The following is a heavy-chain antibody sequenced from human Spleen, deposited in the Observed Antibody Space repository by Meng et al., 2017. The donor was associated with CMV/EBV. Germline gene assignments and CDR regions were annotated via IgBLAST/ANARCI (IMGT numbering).Heavy chain of an antibody. J-gene: IGHJ5*02. D-gene: IGHD3-22*01. V-gene: IGHV3-21*01. Sequence: SFISSSSSYSFYTDSVKGRFTISRDNAKKSLFLQMSSLRAEDTAVYYCARDRRLYYDSSPSPFDPWGQGTLVTVSS. CDR2: ISSSSSYS. CDR3: ARDRRLYYDSSPSPFDP.